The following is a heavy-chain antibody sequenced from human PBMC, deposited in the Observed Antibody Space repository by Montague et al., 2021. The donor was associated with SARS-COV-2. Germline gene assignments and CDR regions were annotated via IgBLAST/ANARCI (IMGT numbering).Heavy chain of an antibody. CDR3: ARDGSLRFVSLIGPRHYYDGMDV. CDR2: VYYSGST. D-gene: IGHD3-9*01. J-gene: IGHJ6*02. Sequence: SETLSLTCTVSGGSISSSSYYWGWIRQPPGKGLEWIGSVYYSGSTYYNPSLKSRVTISVDTSKNQFSLKLSSVTAADTAVYYCARDGSLRFVSLIGPRHYYDGMDVWGQGTTVTVSS. V-gene: IGHV4-39*07. CDR1: GGSISSSSYY.